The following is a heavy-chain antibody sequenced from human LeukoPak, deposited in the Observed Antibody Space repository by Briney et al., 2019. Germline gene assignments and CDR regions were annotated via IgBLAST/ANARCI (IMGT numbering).Heavy chain of an antibody. CDR3: ARFGHGQYGSGSSLNWFDP. J-gene: IGHJ5*02. CDR2: IIPIFGTA. Sequence: RASVKVSCKASGGTFSSYAISWVRQAPGQGLEWMGGIIPIFGTANYAQKFKGRVTITADESTSTAYMELSSLRSEDTAVYYCARFGHGQYGSGSSLNWFDPWGQGTLVTVSS. V-gene: IGHV1-69*01. D-gene: IGHD3-10*01. CDR1: GGTFSSYA.